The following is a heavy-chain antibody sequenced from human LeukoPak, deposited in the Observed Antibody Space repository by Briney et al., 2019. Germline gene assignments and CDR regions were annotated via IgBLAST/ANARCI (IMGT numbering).Heavy chain of an antibody. CDR1: GFTFSNYD. CDR2: ISDSGGST. V-gene: IGHV3-23*01. J-gene: IGHJ3*02. Sequence: GGSLRLSCAASGFTFSNYDMSWVRQAPGKGLEWVSSISDSGGSTYYADSVKGRFTISRDNSKNTLYLQMTNLRAADTAVYYCARDEGNLYSTTYAFNIWGQGTMVTVSS. D-gene: IGHD6-13*01. CDR3: ARDEGNLYSTTYAFNI.